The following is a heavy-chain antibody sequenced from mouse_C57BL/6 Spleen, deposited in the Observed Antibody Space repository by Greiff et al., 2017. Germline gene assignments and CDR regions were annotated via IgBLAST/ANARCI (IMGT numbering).Heavy chain of an antibody. Sequence: VQLQQSGPELVKPGASVKISCTASGYSFTDYNMNWVKQSNGNSLEWIGVINPNYGTTSYNQKFKGKATLTVDQSSSTAYMQRNSLTSEDSAVYYCARSGMGKRSFDYWGQGTTLTVSS. CDR3: ARSGMGKRSFDY. CDR1: GYSFTDYN. CDR2: INPNYGTT. J-gene: IGHJ2*01. D-gene: IGHD2-1*01. V-gene: IGHV1-39*01.